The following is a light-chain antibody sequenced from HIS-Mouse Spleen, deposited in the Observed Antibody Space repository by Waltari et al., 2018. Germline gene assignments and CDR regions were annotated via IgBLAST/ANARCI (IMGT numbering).Light chain of an antibody. Sequence: QSALTQPPSASGSPGQSVTISCTGTSSDGGVHNSVSWYHKHPGKAPKLLIYEVSKQPSGVPDRFSGSKSGNTASLTVSGLQAEDEADYYCSSYAGSNNLVFGGGTKLTVL. CDR2: EVS. CDR3: SSYAGSNNLV. J-gene: IGLJ2*01. V-gene: IGLV2-8*01. CDR1: SSDGGVHNS.